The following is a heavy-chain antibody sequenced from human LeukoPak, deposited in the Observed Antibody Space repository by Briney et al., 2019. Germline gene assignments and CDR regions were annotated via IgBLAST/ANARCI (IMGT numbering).Heavy chain of an antibody. J-gene: IGHJ4*02. CDR3: ARLIVAMGFDY. D-gene: IGHD5-12*01. CDR1: GFTLSSYS. Sequence: GGSLRLSCAASGFTLSSYSMNWVRQAPGKGLEWVSSISSSSSYIYYADSVKGRFTISRDNAKNSLYLQMNSLRAEDRAVYYCARLIVAMGFDYWGQGTLVTVSS. V-gene: IGHV3-21*01. CDR2: ISSSSSYI.